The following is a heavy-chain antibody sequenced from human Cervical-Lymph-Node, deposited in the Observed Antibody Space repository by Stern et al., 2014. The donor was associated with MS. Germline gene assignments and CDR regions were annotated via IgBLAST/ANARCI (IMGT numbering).Heavy chain of an antibody. CDR3: ARDQGFQLMNS. V-gene: IGHV4-4*02. D-gene: IGHD2-2*01. Sequence: QVQLQESGPGLVRPSGTLSLTCAVSGDSISNDNWWSWVRQHPGKGLEWIGEVYHTGSANYDPSLKSRVTISVDKSKNQFSLRLTSMTAADTAVYYCARDQGFQLMNSWGQGTLVIVSS. CDR2: VYHTGSA. J-gene: IGHJ4*02. CDR1: GDSISNDNW.